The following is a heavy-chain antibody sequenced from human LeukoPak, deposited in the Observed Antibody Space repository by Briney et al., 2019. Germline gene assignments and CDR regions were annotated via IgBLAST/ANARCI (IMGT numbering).Heavy chain of an antibody. V-gene: IGHV3-21*01. D-gene: IGHD6-13*01. J-gene: IGHJ4*02. CDR3: ASGLYSSSWYYLDY. CDR2: ISSSSNYI. Sequence: GGSLRLSCAASGFTFSIYAMNWVRQAPGKGLEWVSSISSSSNYIYYADSVKGRFTISRDNAKNSLYLQMNSLRAEDTAVYYCASGLYSSSWYYLDYWGQGTLVTVSS. CDR1: GFTFSIYA.